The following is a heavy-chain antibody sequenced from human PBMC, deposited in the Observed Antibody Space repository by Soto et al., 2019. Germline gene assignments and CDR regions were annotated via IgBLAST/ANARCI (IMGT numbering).Heavy chain of an antibody. CDR1: GYPFTSYS. V-gene: IGHV1-18*04. Sequence: QVQLVQSGAEVKEPGASVKVSCKASGYPFTSYSFSWVRQAPGQGLEWMGWSSAYNGDTRYAQKFQGRVPMTADPYTDTAYMELRNLRSDDTGVYYCAREGAVVGSAVYYGMDVWGQGTMVTVS. CDR3: AREGAVVGSAVYYGMDV. J-gene: IGHJ6*02. D-gene: IGHD2-15*01. CDR2: SSAYNGDT.